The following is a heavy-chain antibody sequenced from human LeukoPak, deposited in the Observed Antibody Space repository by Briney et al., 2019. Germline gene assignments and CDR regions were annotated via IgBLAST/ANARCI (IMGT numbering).Heavy chain of an antibody. J-gene: IGHJ4*01. V-gene: IGHV4-4*07. CDR1: DGSINTYF. Sequence: SSETLSLTCSVSDGSINTYFWSWIRQPAGKGLEWIGRIDSSGTTSLNPSLKSRVTISQDKSKKQFSLKLSSVTAADTDVYYCATGGYSAWCDYWGHGTQVIVSS. CDR2: IDSSGTT. CDR3: ATGGYSAWCDY. D-gene: IGHD6-19*01.